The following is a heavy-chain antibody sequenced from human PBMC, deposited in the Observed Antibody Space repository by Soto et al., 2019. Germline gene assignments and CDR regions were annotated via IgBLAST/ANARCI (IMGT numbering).Heavy chain of an antibody. CDR1: GFIFSSYA. J-gene: IGHJ6*03. V-gene: IGHV3-23*01. CDR3: AKATAAGPYYYYYMDV. D-gene: IGHD6-13*01. Sequence: GGSLRLSCAASGFIFSSYAMSWVRQAPGKGLEWVSTISGSGGSTYYADSVKGRFTISRDNSKNTLYLQMNSLRAEDSAVYYCAKATAAGPYYYYYMDVWGKGTTVTVSS. CDR2: ISGSGGST.